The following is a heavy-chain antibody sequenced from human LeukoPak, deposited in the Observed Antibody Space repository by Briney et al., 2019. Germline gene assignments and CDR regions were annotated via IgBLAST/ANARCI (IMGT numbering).Heavy chain of an antibody. V-gene: IGHV3-69-1*01. Sequence: GGSLRLSCAASGFTFIDYCMNWVRQAPGKGLEWVSYISLSSTIYYADSVKGRFTISRDNAKNSLYLQMNSLRAEDSAVYYCARIDSGAYYGYFHHWGQGTLVTVSS. D-gene: IGHD3-22*01. CDR3: ARIDSGAYYGYFHH. CDR2: ISLSSTI. J-gene: IGHJ1*01. CDR1: GFTFIDYC.